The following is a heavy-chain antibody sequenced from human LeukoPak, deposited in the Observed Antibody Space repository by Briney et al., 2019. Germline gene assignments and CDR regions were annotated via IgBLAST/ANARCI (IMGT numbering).Heavy chain of an antibody. CDR3: ARDLGSGWYPD. CDR1: GGSISSYY. CDR2: IYYSGST. D-gene: IGHD6-19*01. Sequence: PSGTLSLTCTVSGGSISSYYWSWIRQPPGKGLEWIGYIYYSGSTNYNPSLKSRVTISVDTSKNQFSLKLSSVTAADTAVYYCARDLGSGWYPDWGQGTLVTVSS. J-gene: IGHJ4*02. V-gene: IGHV4-59*01.